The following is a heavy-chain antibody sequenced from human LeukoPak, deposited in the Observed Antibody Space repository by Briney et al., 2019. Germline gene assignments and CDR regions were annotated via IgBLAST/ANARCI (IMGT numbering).Heavy chain of an antibody. V-gene: IGHV1-2*02. CDR2: INPNSGGT. D-gene: IGHD3-22*01. CDR1: GYIFTGYY. CDR3: ARDRSGDSSGYYPDAFDI. Sequence: GASVKVSCKASGYIFTGYYMHWVRQAPGQGLEWMGWINPNSGGTNYAQKFQGRVTMTRDTSISTAYMELSRLRSDDTAVYYCARDRSGDSSGYYPDAFDIWGQGTMVTVSS. J-gene: IGHJ3*02.